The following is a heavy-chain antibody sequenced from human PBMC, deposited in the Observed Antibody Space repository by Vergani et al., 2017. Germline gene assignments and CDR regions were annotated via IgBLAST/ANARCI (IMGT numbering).Heavy chain of an antibody. V-gene: IGHV1-69*08. CDR2: IIPILGIA. CDR1: GGTFSSYT. D-gene: IGHD2-2*01. CDR3: AREPYCSSTSCYPFDY. Sequence: QVQLVQSGAEVKKPGSSVKVSCKASGGTFSSYTISWVRQPPGQGLEWMGRIIPILGIANYAQKFQGRVTITADKSTSTAYMELRSLRSDDTAVYYCAREPYCSSTSCYPFDYWGQGTLVTVSS. J-gene: IGHJ4*02.